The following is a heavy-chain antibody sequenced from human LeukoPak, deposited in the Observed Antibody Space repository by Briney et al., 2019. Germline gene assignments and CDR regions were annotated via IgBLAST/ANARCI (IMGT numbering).Heavy chain of an antibody. D-gene: IGHD3-22*01. CDR2: ISTSGGST. J-gene: IGHJ4*02. V-gene: IGHV3-23*01. CDR1: GFTFSSYA. Sequence: GESLRLSCAASGFTFSSYAMSWVRQAPGKGLEWVSGISTSGGSTSYADSVKGRFTISRDNPRNTLYMQMNSLRAEDTAVYYCAVMHPYYDGSGYWVQWGQGSLVTVSS. CDR3: AVMHPYYDGSGYWVQ.